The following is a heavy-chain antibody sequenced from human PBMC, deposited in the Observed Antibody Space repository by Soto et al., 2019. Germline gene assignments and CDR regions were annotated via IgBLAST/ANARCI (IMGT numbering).Heavy chain of an antibody. CDR3: TKSADSAGWGVDF. D-gene: IGHD6-19*01. CDR1: GFIFDSYA. V-gene: IGHV3-48*02. Sequence: CGSLRLSCVASGFIFDSYAMNWVRQAPGKGLEWVSYISLGGDRICYAESLKGRITISRDNARNSLSLQMNILSDEATAVYYCTKSADSAGWGVDFWGQGTLVTVSS. CDR2: ISLGGDRI. J-gene: IGHJ4*02.